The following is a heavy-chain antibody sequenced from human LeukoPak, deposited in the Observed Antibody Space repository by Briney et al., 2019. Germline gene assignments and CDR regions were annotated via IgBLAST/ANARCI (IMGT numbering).Heavy chain of an antibody. D-gene: IGHD3-10*01. CDR2: ISSSSSSI. V-gene: IGHV3-48*01. Sequence: GGSLRLSCAAPGFTFISYSMNWVRQAPGKGLEWVSYISSSSSSIYYTDSVKGRFTISRDNAKSSLSLQMNSLRAEDTAVYYCARDELRGGPRGDAFDIWGQGTMVTVSS. J-gene: IGHJ3*02. CDR1: GFTFISYS. CDR3: ARDELRGGPRGDAFDI.